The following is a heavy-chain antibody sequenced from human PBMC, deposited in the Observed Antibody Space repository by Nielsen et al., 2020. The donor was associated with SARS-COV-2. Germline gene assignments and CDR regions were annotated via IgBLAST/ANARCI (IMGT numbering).Heavy chain of an antibody. CDR1: GFTFSSYA. Sequence: GESLKISCAASGFTFSSYAMHWVRQAPGKGLEWVAVISYDRSNKYYADSVKGRFTISRDNSKNTLYLQMNSLRAEDTAVYYCARGGLARLLWFGELFIDGMDVWGQGTTVTVSS. D-gene: IGHD3-10*01. CDR3: ARGGLARLLWFGELFIDGMDV. V-gene: IGHV3-30*04. J-gene: IGHJ6*02. CDR2: ISYDRSNK.